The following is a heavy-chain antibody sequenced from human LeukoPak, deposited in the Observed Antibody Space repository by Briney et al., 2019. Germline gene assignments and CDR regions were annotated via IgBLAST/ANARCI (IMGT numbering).Heavy chain of an antibody. Sequence: GASVKVSCKASGYTFTGYYMHWVRQAPGQGLEWMGWINPNRGGTNYAQKFQGRVTMTRDTSISTAYMELSRLRSDDTAVYYCARDRGSEFGDSYYYGMDVWGQGTTVTVSS. D-gene: IGHD3-16*01. V-gene: IGHV1-2*02. CDR1: GYTFTGYY. CDR2: INPNRGGT. CDR3: ARDRGSEFGDSYYYGMDV. J-gene: IGHJ6*02.